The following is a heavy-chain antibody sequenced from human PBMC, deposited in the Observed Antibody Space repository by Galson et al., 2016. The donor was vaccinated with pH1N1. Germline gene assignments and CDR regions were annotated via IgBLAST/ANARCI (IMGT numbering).Heavy chain of an antibody. Sequence: SVKVSCKASGGIFFGYGIRWVRQAPGQGLEWMGGITPIFGKANYAQNFQGRVTITRNTSMSTAYMEVSSLRSEDTAVYYCARTVGHFSDMVMMEHDLDYWGQGTLVTVSS. V-gene: IGHV1-69*05. CDR1: GGIFFGYG. J-gene: IGHJ4*02. CDR3: ARTVGHFSDMVMMEHDLDY. CDR2: ITPIFGKA. D-gene: IGHD2-15*01.